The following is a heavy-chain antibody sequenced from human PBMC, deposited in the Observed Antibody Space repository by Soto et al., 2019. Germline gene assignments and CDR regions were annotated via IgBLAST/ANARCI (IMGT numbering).Heavy chain of an antibody. J-gene: IGHJ4*02. D-gene: IGHD2-8*01. Sequence: QEQLVESGGGVVQPGRSLRLSCAASGFSFRTYAMHWVRQAPGKGLEWVAVISSDGRKEFYVDSVEGRFTISRDNSKNTLYLQMNSRRADDTDMYYCARDNGGYWGQGTLVTVSS. CDR1: GFSFRTYA. CDR3: ARDNGGY. CDR2: ISSDGRKE. V-gene: IGHV3-30*04.